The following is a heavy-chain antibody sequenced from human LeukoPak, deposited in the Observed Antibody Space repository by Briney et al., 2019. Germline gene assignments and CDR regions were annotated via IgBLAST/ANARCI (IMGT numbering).Heavy chain of an antibody. CDR3: AKDREQLVTD. D-gene: IGHD6-6*01. J-gene: IGHJ4*02. Sequence: GGSLRLSCAASGFTFTNYAMNWVRQAPGKGLDWVSRISDSGGSANYADSVRGRFTISRDNSKNTLYLQMNSLRAEDTAVYYCAKDREQLVTDWGQGTLVTVSS. CDR2: ISDSGGSA. V-gene: IGHV3-23*01. CDR1: GFTFTNYA.